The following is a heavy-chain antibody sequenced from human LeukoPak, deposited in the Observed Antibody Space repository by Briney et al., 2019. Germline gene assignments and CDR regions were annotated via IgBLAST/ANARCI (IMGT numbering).Heavy chain of an antibody. CDR1: GYSFTSYW. J-gene: IGHJ5*02. Sequence: GESLKISCKGSGYSFTSYWIGWVRQMPGKGLEWMGIIYPGDSDTRYSPSFQGQVTTSAYKSISTAYLQWSSLKASDTAMYYCARQILYSSSWYYWFDPWGQGTLVTVSS. D-gene: IGHD6-13*01. V-gene: IGHV5-51*01. CDR2: IYPGDSDT. CDR3: ARQILYSSSWYYWFDP.